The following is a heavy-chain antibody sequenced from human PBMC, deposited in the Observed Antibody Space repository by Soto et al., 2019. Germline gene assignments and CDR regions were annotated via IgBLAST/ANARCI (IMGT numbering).Heavy chain of an antibody. CDR2: ISSGSSDT. J-gene: IGHJ4*02. Sequence: PAGSLRLSCEASGFTFSRVGMNWVRQVPGKGLEWVASISSGSSDTWYAGSVKGRFIISRDNAQNSLFLQMNTLRPEDTAMYYCARVAYWGPGTQVTVSS. CDR1: GFTFSRVG. CDR3: ARVAY. V-gene: IGHV3-21*01.